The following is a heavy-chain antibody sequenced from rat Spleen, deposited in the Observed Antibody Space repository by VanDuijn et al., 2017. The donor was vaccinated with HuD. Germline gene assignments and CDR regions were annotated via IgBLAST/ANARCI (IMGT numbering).Heavy chain of an antibody. CDR1: GFTFSNYG. J-gene: IGHJ1*01. D-gene: IGHD1-3*01. CDR3: ATDFYPRRYFDF. CDR2: ISPSGGST. V-gene: IGHV5-19*01. Sequence: EVQLVESGGGLVQPGRSLKLSCAASGFTFSNYGMHWIRQAPTKGLEWVASISPSGGSTYYRDSVKGRFTISRDNAKSTLYLQMDSLRSEDTATYYCATDFYPRRYFDFWGPGTMVTVSS.